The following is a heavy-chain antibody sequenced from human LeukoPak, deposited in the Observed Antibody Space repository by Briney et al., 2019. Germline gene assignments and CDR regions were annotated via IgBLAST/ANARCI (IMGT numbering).Heavy chain of an antibody. CDR2: ISSSSYI. V-gene: IGHV3-21*01. J-gene: IGHJ4*02. Sequence: GESLRLSCAASGFTFTTYWMSWVRQAPGKGLEWVSSISSSSYIYYADSVKGRFTISRDNAKNSLYLQMNSLRAEDTAVYYCARAGYGDYQLDYWGQGTLVTVSS. CDR3: ARAGYGDYQLDY. CDR1: GFTFTTYW. D-gene: IGHD4-17*01.